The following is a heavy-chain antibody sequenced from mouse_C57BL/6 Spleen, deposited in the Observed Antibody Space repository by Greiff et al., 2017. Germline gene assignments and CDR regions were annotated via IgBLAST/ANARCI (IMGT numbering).Heavy chain of an antibody. CDR1: GYSITSGYY. CDR3: ARSYGNYAPWFAY. CDR2: ISYDGSN. D-gene: IGHD2-1*01. Sequence: ESGPGLVKPSQSLSLTCSVTGYSITSGYYWNWIRQFPGNKLEWMGYISYDGSNNYNPSLKNRISITRDTSKNQFFLKLNSVTTEDTATXYCARSYGNYAPWFAYWGQGTLVTVSA. V-gene: IGHV3-6*01. J-gene: IGHJ3*01.